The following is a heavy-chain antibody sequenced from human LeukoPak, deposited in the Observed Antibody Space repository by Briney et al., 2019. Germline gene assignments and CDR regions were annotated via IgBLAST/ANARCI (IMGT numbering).Heavy chain of an antibody. J-gene: IGHJ6*02. CDR1: GFTFTSSA. Sequence: TSVKVSCKASGFTFTSSAMQWVRQARGQRLEWRGWIVVGSGNTNYAQKFQERVTITRDMSTSTAYMELSSLRSEDTAVYYCAAGVKLSARYYYYYGMDVWGQGTTVTVSS. CDR3: AAGVKLSARYYYYYGMDV. V-gene: IGHV1-58*02. CDR2: IVVGSGNT. D-gene: IGHD2/OR15-2a*01.